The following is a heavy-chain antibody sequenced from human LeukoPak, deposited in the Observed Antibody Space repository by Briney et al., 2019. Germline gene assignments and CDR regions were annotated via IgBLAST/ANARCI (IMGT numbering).Heavy chain of an antibody. CDR1: GFTFSSYW. V-gene: IGHV3-74*01. D-gene: IGHD6-19*01. Sequence: GGSLRLSCAASGFTFSSYWMHWVRQAPGKGLVWVSRINSDGSSTSYADSVKGRFTISRDNAKNTLYLQMNSLRAEDTAVYYCARDPPYSSGWYGWWFYMDVWGKGTTVTVSS. J-gene: IGHJ6*03. CDR2: INSDGSST. CDR3: ARDPPYSSGWYGWWFYMDV.